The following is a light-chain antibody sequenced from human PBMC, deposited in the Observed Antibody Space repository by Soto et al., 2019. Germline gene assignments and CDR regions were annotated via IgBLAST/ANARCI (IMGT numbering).Light chain of an antibody. J-gene: IGKJ3*01. Sequence: EIVLTQSPATLSLSPGERATLSCRASHNVDSYLAWYQQKPGQAPRLLIYDASNGAAGIPARFSGSRSGTDFTLTISSLEPEDFAVYYCQQRSNWPPTFGPGTKVDIK. CDR1: HNVDSY. V-gene: IGKV3-11*01. CDR3: QQRSNWPPT. CDR2: DAS.